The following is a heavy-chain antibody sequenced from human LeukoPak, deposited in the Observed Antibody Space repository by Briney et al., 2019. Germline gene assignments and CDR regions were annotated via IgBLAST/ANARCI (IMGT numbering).Heavy chain of an antibody. J-gene: IGHJ4*02. CDR3: ARRPYCGGDCYLTAYFDY. D-gene: IGHD2-21*02. CDR1: GFTFDDYG. Sequence: GGSLGLSCAASGFTFDDYGMSWARQAPGKGLEWVSGINWNGGSTGYADSVKGRFTISRDNAKNSLYLQMNSLRAEDTALYYCARRPYCGGDCYLTAYFDYWGQGTLVTVSS. V-gene: IGHV3-20*04. CDR2: INWNGGST.